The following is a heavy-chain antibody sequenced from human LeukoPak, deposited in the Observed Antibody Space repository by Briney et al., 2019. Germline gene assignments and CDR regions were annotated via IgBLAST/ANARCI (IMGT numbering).Heavy chain of an antibody. D-gene: IGHD3-22*01. CDR3: ARGDYYDSSGYYPFWY. J-gene: IGHJ4*02. CDR2: IYYSGST. Sequence: SETLSLTCTVSGGSISSYYWSWIRQPPGKGLEWIGYIYYSGSTNYNPSLKSRVTISVDTSKNQFSLKLSSVTATDTAVYYCARGDYYDSSGYYPFWYWGQGTLVTVSS. V-gene: IGHV4-59*01. CDR1: GGSISSYY.